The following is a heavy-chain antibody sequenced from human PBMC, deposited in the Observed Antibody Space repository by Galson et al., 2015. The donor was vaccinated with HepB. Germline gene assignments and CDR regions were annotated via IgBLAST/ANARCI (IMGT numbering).Heavy chain of an antibody. V-gene: IGHV3-64*01. CDR2: ISSNGGST. Sequence: SLRLSCAASGFTFSSYAMHWVRQAPGKGLEYVSAISSNGGSTYYANSVKGRFTISRDNSKNTLYLQMGSLRAEDMAVYYCARAHRDYDFWSGYYTDYGWFDPWGQGTLVTVSS. J-gene: IGHJ5*02. D-gene: IGHD3-3*01. CDR3: ARAHRDYDFWSGYYTDYGWFDP. CDR1: GFTFSSYA.